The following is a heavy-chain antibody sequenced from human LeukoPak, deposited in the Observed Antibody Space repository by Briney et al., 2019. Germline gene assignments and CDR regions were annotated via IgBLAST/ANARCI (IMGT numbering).Heavy chain of an antibody. V-gene: IGHV4-59*11. Sequence: KPSETLSLTCTVSGGSISLLYWSWIRQPPGKGLEFIGYIYYSGTTNYNPSLKSRVTLSVDTSKNQFSLKLSSVTAADTAVYYCARGGVAAKYYFDYWSQGTLVTVSS. J-gene: IGHJ4*02. CDR3: ARGGVAAKYYFDY. CDR1: GGSISLLY. CDR2: IYYSGTT. D-gene: IGHD3-10*01.